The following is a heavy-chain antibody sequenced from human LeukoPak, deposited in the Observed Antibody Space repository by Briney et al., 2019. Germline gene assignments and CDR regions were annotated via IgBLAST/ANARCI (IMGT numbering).Heavy chain of an antibody. J-gene: IGHJ4*02. Sequence: GGSLRLSCAASGFTFSSYAMSWVRQAPGKGLEWVSTISAAGDVTYHADSVRGRFTISRDNSKKKLFMQMNRLRAEDTAVYYCAKKRGETGDYFDYWGQGTLVTVSS. V-gene: IGHV3-23*01. CDR3: AKKRGETGDYFDY. CDR2: ISAAGDVT. CDR1: GFTFSSYA. D-gene: IGHD7-27*01.